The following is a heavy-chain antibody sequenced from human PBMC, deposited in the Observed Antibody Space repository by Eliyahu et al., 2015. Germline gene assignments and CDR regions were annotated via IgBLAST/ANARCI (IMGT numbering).Heavy chain of an antibody. CDR2: NSLSGTT. Sequence: QVQLQESGPGLVKPSETLSLTCTVSGGSVTDYFWGWIRQPPGKGLEWIGYNSLSGTTNYNPSLRSRVTISVDTSKNQFSLRLNSVTVADTAIYYCARANYYDKVPFYCLDPWGQGTLVTVSS. CDR3: ARANYYDKVPFYCLDP. D-gene: IGHD1-26*01. J-gene: IGHJ5*02. V-gene: IGHV4-59*02. CDR1: GGSVTDYF.